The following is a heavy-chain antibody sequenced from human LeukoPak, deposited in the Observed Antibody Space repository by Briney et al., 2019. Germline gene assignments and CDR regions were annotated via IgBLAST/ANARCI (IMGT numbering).Heavy chain of an antibody. CDR1: GYTFTGYY. J-gene: IGHJ4*02. CDR3: ARDDVTTGGAIDY. CDR2: INPNSGGT. D-gene: IGHD4-17*01. Sequence: ASVKVSCKASGYTFTGYYMHWVRQALGQGLEWMGWINPNSGGTNYAQKFQGRVTMTRDTSISTAYMELSRLRSDDTAVYYCARDDVTTGGAIDYWGQGTLVTVSS. V-gene: IGHV1-2*02.